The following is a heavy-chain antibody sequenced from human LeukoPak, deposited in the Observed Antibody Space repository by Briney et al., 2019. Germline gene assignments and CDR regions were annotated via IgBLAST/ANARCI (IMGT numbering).Heavy chain of an antibody. Sequence: SETLSLTCTVSGGSISSSGYYWGWIRQPPGKGLEWIGYIYYSGSTYYNPSLKSRVTISVDTSKNQFSLKLSSVTAADTAVYYCARWVPLGYCSGGSCYPPNRYYYYYMDVWGKGTTVTVSS. D-gene: IGHD2-15*01. CDR2: IYYSGST. CDR3: ARWVPLGYCSGGSCYPPNRYYYYYMDV. J-gene: IGHJ6*03. V-gene: IGHV4-39*07. CDR1: GGSISSSGYY.